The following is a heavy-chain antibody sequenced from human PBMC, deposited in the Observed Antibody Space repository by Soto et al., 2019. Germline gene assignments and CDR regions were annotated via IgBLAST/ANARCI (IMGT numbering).Heavy chain of an antibody. CDR1: GYTFTSYD. V-gene: IGHV1-8*01. CDR3: ARVQTTRYYYYYGMDV. CDR2: MNPNSGNT. D-gene: IGHD4-4*01. Sequence: QVKLVQSGAEVKKPGASVKVSCKASGYTFTSYDINWVRQATGQGLEWMGWMNPNSGNTGYAQKFQGRVTMTRDTSISTAYMELSSLRSEDTAVYYCARVQTTRYYYYYGMDVWGQGTTVTVSS. J-gene: IGHJ6*02.